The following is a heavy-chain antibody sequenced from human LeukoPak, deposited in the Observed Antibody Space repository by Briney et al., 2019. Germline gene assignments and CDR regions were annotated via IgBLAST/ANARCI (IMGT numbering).Heavy chain of an antibody. J-gene: IGHJ4*02. CDR2: VYTSGST. Sequence: SQTLSLTCSVSGGSISSGGYYWSWIRQPAGKGLEWIGRVYTSGSTNYNPSLKSRVTISLDASKNQFSLSLSSVTAADTAVYYCARASYYYDSSGYYKFDYWGQGILVTVSS. CDR3: ARASYYYDSSGYYKFDY. CDR1: GGSISSGGYY. V-gene: IGHV4-61*02. D-gene: IGHD3-22*01.